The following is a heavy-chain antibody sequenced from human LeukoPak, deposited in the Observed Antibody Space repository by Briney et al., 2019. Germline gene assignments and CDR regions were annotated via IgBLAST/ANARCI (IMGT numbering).Heavy chain of an antibody. J-gene: IGHJ4*02. CDR3: ARVVKLWFGEFRGYFDY. V-gene: IGHV4-59*01. CDR2: IYYRGST. D-gene: IGHD3-10*01. CDR1: GGSISSYY. Sequence: SETLSLTCTVSGGSISSYYWSWIRQPPGKGLEWIGYIYYRGSTNYNPSLKSRVTISVDTSKNQFSLKLSSVTAADTAVYYCARVVKLWFGEFRGYFDYWGQGTLVTVSS.